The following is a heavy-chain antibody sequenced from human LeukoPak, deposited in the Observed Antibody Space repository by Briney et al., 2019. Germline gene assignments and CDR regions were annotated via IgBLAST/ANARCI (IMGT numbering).Heavy chain of an antibody. CDR2: IYSGGST. J-gene: IGHJ6*02. D-gene: IGHD4-17*01. Sequence: GGSLRLSCEASGVTFSSYVMSWVRQAPGKGLEWVSVIYSGGSTYYADSVKGRFTISRDNSKNTLYLQMNSLRAEDTAVYYCASRPSGGAYGDYYYYYGMDVWGQGTTVTVSS. CDR3: ASRPSGGAYGDYYYYYGMDV. V-gene: IGHV3-66*01. CDR1: GVTFSSYV.